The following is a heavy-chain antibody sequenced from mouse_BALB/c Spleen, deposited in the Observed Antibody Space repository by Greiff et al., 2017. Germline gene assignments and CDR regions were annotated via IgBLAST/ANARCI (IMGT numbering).Heavy chain of an antibody. J-gene: IGHJ4*01. CDR3: ASPVFYYDYEGYAMDY. CDR2: ISYDGSN. D-gene: IGHD2-4*01. CDR1: GYSITSGYY. Sequence: EVQLVESGPGLVKPSQSLSLTCSVTGYSITSGYYWNWIRQFPGNKLEWMGYISYDGSNNYNPSLKNRISITRDTSKNQFFLKLNSVTTEDTATYYCASPVFYYDYEGYAMDYWGQGTSVTVSS. V-gene: IGHV3-6*01.